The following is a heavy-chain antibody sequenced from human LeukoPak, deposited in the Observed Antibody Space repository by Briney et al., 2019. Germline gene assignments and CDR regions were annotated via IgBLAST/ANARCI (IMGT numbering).Heavy chain of an antibody. CDR1: GFTLSGST. CDR2: VGNKASSYAT. Sequence: GGSLRLSCAASGFTLSGSTMHWVRQASGKGLEWVGRVGNKASSYATAYAASVKGRFTISRDDSKNTAYLQMNSLKTEDTAVYYCTRSLNWIREYWGQGTLVTVSS. CDR3: TRSLNWIREY. V-gene: IGHV3-73*01. D-gene: IGHD1-20*01. J-gene: IGHJ4*02.